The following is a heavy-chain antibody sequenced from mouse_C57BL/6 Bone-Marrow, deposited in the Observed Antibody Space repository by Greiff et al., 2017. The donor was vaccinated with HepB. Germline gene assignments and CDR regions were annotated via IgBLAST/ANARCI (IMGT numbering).Heavy chain of an antibody. V-gene: IGHV14-4*01. J-gene: IGHJ4*01. CDR1: GFNIKDDY. CDR3: TTASYAMDY. CDR2: IDPENGDT. D-gene: IGHD6-1*01. Sequence: SGAELVRPGASVKLSCTASGFNIKDDYMHWVKQRPEQGLEWIGWIDPENGDTEYASKFQGKATITADTSSNTAYLQLSSLTSEDTAVYYCTTASYAMDYWGQGTSVTVSS.